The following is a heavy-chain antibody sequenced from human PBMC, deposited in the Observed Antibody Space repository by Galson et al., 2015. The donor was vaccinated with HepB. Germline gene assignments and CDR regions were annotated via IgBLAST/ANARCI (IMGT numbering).Heavy chain of an antibody. CDR3: ARDPYSSSWPPTASWVFDY. CDR1: GYTFTSYG. CDR2: ISAYNGNT. Sequence: SVKVSCKASGYTFTSYGISWVRQAPGQGLEWMGWISAYNGNTNYAQKLQGRVTMTTDTSTSTAYMELRSLRSDDTAVYYCARDPYSSSWPPTASWVFDYWGQGTLVTVSS. J-gene: IGHJ4*02. D-gene: IGHD6-13*01. V-gene: IGHV1-18*04.